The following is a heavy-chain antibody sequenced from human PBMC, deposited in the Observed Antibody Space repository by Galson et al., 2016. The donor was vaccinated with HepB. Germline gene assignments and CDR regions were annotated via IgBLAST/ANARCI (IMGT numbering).Heavy chain of an antibody. D-gene: IGHD5-18*01. J-gene: IGHJ4*02. Sequence: SASLGCTVSSNSVAWNCIRQSPSRGLEGLGRTSYRSKWYNDYAVSVKSRITINPYTSMTQFSLQLNSVTPEDTALYYCARDRNFKLTWIQLRKRGTGDGFDYWDQGTLVTVSS. CDR2: TSYRSKWYN. CDR3: ARDRNFKLTWIQLRKRGTGDGFDY. CDR1: GCTVSSNSVA. V-gene: IGHV6-1*01.